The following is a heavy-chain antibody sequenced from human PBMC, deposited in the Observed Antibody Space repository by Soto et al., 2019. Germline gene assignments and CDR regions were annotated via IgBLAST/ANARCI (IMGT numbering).Heavy chain of an antibody. V-gene: IGHV1-8*01. CDR2: MNPNSGNT. Sequence: GASVKVSCTDSGYTFTSYDINWVRQATGQGLEWMGWMNPNSGNTGYAQKFQGRVTMTRNTSISTAYMELSSLRSEDTAVYYCARGGYDILTGYYGAHYYYYMDVWGKGTTVTVSS. D-gene: IGHD3-9*01. J-gene: IGHJ6*03. CDR1: GYTFTSYD. CDR3: ARGGYDILTGYYGAHYYYYMDV.